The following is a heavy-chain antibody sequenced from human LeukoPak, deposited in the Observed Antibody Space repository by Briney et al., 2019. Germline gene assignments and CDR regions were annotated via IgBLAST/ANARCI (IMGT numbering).Heavy chain of an antibody. CDR2: ISSSSSTI. CDR1: GFTFSSYS. V-gene: IGHV3-48*01. Sequence: PGGSLRLSCAASGFTFSSYSMNWVRQAPGKGLEGVSYISSSSSTIYYADSVKGRFTISRDNAKNSLYLQMNSLRAEDTAVYYCAREGLDGYCSSTSCHYYYYLDVWGKGTTVTVSS. J-gene: IGHJ6*03. CDR3: AREGLDGYCSSTSCHYYYYLDV. D-gene: IGHD2-2*01.